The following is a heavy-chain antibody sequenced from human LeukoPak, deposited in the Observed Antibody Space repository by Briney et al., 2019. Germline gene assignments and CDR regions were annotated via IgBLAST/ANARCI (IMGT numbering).Heavy chain of an antibody. J-gene: IGHJ4*02. CDR3: ASSISGVSGLGPLFDT. Sequence: PGGSLRLSCAASGFTFDDYGMSWVRQAPGKGLEWVSGINGNGGSAGYADSLKGRFTISRDNAKNSLYLQMNSLRVEDTALYYCASSISGVSGLGPLFDTWGKGPLVTVS. CDR2: INGNGGSA. CDR1: GFTFDDYG. V-gene: IGHV3-20*04. D-gene: IGHD3-10*01.